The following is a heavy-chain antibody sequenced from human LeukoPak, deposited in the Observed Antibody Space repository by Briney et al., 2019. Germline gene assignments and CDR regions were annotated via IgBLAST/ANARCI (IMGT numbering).Heavy chain of an antibody. D-gene: IGHD3-22*01. CDR2: IYYSGST. CDR1: GGSISSYY. Sequence: PSETLSLTCTVSGGSISSYYWSWIRQPPGKGLEWIGYIYYSGSTNYNPSLKSRVTISVDTSKNQFSLKLSSVTAADTAVYYCARGGKWLPNWGQGTLVTVSS. CDR3: ARGGKWLPN. V-gene: IGHV4-59*01. J-gene: IGHJ4*02.